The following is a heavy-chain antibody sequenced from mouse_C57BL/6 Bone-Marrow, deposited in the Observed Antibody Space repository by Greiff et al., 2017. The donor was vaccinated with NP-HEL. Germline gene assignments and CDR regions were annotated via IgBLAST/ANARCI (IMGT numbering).Heavy chain of an antibody. Sequence: QVQLKQPGAELVKPGASVKLSCKASGYTFTSYWMQWVKQRPGQSLEWIGEIDPSDSYTNYNQKFKGKATLTVDTSSSTAYMQLSSLTSEDSAVYYCARAYSNYVFDYWGQGTTLTVSS. V-gene: IGHV1-50*01. CDR2: IDPSDSYT. D-gene: IGHD2-5*01. CDR1: GYTFTSYW. CDR3: ARAYSNYVFDY. J-gene: IGHJ2*01.